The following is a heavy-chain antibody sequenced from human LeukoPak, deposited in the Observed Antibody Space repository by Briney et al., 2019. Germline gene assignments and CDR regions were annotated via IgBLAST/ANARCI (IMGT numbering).Heavy chain of an antibody. V-gene: IGHV3-21*01. D-gene: IGHD5-18*01. J-gene: IGHJ5*02. CDR1: GFTFSSYS. Sequence: GGSLRPSCAASGFTFSSYSMNWVRQAPGKGLEWVSSISSSSSYIYYADSVKGRFTISRDNAKNSLYLQMNSLRAEDTAVYYCARDRPGYSYGVNWFDPWGQGTLVTVSS. CDR2: ISSSSSYI. CDR3: ARDRPGYSYGVNWFDP.